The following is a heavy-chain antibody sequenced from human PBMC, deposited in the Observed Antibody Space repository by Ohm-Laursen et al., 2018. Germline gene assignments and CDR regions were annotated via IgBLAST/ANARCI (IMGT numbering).Heavy chain of an antibody. J-gene: IGHJ3*02. Sequence: SLRLSCSASGFTFSNYWMNWVRQAPGKGLEWVGFIRSKAYGGTTEYAASVKGRFTISRDDSKSIAYLQMNSLKTEDTAVYYCTLIAVAGYDAFDIWGQGTMVTVSS. CDR3: TLIAVAGYDAFDI. V-gene: IGHV3-49*04. D-gene: IGHD6-19*01. CDR2: IRSKAYGGTT. CDR1: GFTFSNYW.